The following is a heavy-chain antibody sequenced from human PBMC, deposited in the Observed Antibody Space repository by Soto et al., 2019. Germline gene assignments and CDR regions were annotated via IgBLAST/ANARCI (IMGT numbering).Heavy chain of an antibody. CDR2: INHSGST. CDR3: ARDAERFYCTNGVCYFDY. D-gene: IGHD2-8*01. Sequence: PSETLSLTCAVYGGSFSGYYWSWIRQPPGKGLEWIGEINHSGSTNYNPSLKSRVTISVDTSKNQFSLKLSSVTAADTAVYYCARDAERFYCTNGVCYFDYWGQGTLVTVSS. V-gene: IGHV4-34*01. J-gene: IGHJ4*02. CDR1: GGSFSGYY.